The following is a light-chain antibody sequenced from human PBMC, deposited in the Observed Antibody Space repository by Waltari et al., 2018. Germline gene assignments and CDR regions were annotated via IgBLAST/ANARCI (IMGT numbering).Light chain of an antibody. CDR1: QSVLDSNNKNY. CDR2: WAS. V-gene: IGKV4-1*01. J-gene: IGKJ4*01. Sequence: DIVMTQSPDSLAVSLGERATINCNSSQSVLDSNNKNYLAWYQQKPGQPPKLLIYWASTRESGVPDRFSGSGSGTDFTLTISSLQAEDVAVYYCHQYYTTPPSFGGGTKVEIK. CDR3: HQYYTTPPS.